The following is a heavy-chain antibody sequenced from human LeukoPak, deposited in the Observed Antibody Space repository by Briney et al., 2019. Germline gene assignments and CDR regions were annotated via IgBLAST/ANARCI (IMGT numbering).Heavy chain of an antibody. D-gene: IGHD4-23*01. CDR3: AKVIGRWSFDY. CDR1: GFTFSSYA. Sequence: GGSPRLSCAASGFTFSSYAMSWVRQAPGKGLEWVSSISGSGGSTYYADSVKGRFTMSRDNSKNTLYLQMNSLRAEDTAIYYCAKVIGRWSFDYWGQGTLVTVSS. J-gene: IGHJ4*02. V-gene: IGHV3-23*01. CDR2: ISGSGGST.